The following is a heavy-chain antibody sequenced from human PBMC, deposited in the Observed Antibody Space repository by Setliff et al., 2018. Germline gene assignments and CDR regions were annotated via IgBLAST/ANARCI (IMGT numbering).Heavy chain of an antibody. CDR2: TIPIFGST. Sequence: SVKVSCKASGGTFSSHGVTWVRQAPGQGLEWMGGTIPIFGSTNYAQQFEGRVTIITDESTSPAYMELTSLRTEDTAVYYCAREGVDTRSSTDYRYYMDVWGKGTTVTVSS. CDR1: GGTFSSHG. V-gene: IGHV1-69*05. D-gene: IGHD5-18*01. CDR3: AREGVDTRSSTDYRYYMDV. J-gene: IGHJ6*03.